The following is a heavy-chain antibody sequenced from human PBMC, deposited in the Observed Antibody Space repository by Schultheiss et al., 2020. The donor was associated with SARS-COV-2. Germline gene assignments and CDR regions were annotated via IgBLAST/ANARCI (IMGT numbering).Heavy chain of an antibody. Sequence: GGSLRLSCAASGFTFSNAWMSWIRQAPGKGLEWVSYISGRTNYTNYADSVKGRFTISRDNAKNSLYLQMNSLRAEDTAVYYCARDRTGTTEIDYWGQGTLVTVSS. CDR1: GFTFSNAW. CDR2: ISGRTNYT. V-gene: IGHV3-11*06. CDR3: ARDRTGTTEIDY. J-gene: IGHJ4*02. D-gene: IGHD1-7*01.